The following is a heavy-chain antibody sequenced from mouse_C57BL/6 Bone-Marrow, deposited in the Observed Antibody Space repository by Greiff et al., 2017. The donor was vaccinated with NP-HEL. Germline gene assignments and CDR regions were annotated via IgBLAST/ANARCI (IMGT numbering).Heavy chain of an antibody. D-gene: IGHD2-4*01. CDR3: ARDKIDDYDDKDGMDY. CDR2: ISDGGSYT. V-gene: IGHV5-4*03. Sequence: EVKLVESGGGLVKPGGSLKLSCAASGFTFSSYAMPWVRQTPEKRLEWVATISDGGSYTYYPDNVKGRFTISRDNAKNNLYLQMSHLKSEDTAMYYCARDKIDDYDDKDGMDYWGQGTSVTVSS. CDR1: GFTFSSYA. J-gene: IGHJ4*01.